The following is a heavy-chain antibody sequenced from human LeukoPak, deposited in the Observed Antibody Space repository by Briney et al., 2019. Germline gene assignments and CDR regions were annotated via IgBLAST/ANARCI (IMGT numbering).Heavy chain of an antibody. Sequence: GGSLRVSSAASLFIFRNSWMCSVREAPGGGLEWVANIKEDGSETYYVDSVKGLFTISRDNAKNSLDLQMNSLRAEDTAVYYCARRIEVQTTFDYWGQGTLVTVSS. CDR2: IKEDGSET. CDR3: ARRIEVQTTFDY. V-gene: IGHV3-7*01. J-gene: IGHJ4*02. D-gene: IGHD4/OR15-4a*01. CDR1: LFIFRNSW.